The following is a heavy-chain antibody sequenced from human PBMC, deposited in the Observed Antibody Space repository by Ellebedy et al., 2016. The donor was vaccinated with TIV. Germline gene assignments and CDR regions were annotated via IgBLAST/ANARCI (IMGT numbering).Heavy chain of an antibody. CDR2: IQKHGDKK. Sequence: PGGSLRLSCAAFGFAFDDDWMTRVRQVPGKGLEWVANIQKHGDKKYYLDSVKGRFTISRDDRKSLLYLEMSSRTADDTAVYYCTRGGAYSSWYWRNWGQGTRVTVSS. J-gene: IGHJ4*02. CDR3: TRGGAYSSWYWRN. CDR1: GFAFDDDW. V-gene: IGHV3-7*03. D-gene: IGHD6-13*01.